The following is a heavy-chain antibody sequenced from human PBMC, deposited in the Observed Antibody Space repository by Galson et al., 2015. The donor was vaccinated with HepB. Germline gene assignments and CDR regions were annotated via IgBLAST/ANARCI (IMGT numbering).Heavy chain of an antibody. D-gene: IGHD4-17*01. Sequence: SLRLSCAASGFTFSNAWMSWVRQAPGKGLEWVGRIKSKTDGGTTDYAAPVKGRFTISRDDSKNTLYLQMNSLKTEDTAVYYCTTDPAVTTSFFDYWGQGTLVTVSS. J-gene: IGHJ4*02. CDR3: TTDPAVTTSFFDY. CDR1: GFTFSNAW. V-gene: IGHV3-15*01. CDR2: IKSKTDGGTT.